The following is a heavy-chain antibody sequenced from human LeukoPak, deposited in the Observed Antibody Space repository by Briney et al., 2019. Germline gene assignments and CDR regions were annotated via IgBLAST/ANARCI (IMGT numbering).Heavy chain of an antibody. J-gene: IGHJ4*02. D-gene: IGHD3-22*01. CDR3: AKSYYYDSSGLTFGY. CDR2: INPDGSVT. CDR1: GLTFNTYW. Sequence: GGSLRLSCLASGLTFNTYWMHWVRQVPGKGPVWVSRINPDGSVTWDADSVKGRFTISRDNSKNTLYLQMNSLRAEDTAVYYCAKSYYYDSSGLTFGYWGQGTLVTVSS. V-gene: IGHV3-74*01.